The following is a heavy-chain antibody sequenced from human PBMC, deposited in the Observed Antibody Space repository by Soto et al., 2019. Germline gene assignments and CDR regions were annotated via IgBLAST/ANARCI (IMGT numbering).Heavy chain of an antibody. J-gene: IGHJ4*02. Sequence: PGGSLRLSCAASGFSFSNNGMHWVRQAPGKGLEWVAIISYDGSNEYYADSVKGRFTISRDNSKNTLYLQMNSLRVEDTAVYYCAKDRVESGLGEIDYWAQRTLVTVA. CDR3: AKDRVESGLGEIDY. CDR2: ISYDGSNE. V-gene: IGHV3-30*18. D-gene: IGHD3-16*01. CDR1: GFSFSNNG.